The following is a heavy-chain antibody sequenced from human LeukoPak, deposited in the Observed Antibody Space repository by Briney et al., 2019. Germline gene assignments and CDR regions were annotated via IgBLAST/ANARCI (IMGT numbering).Heavy chain of an antibody. D-gene: IGHD4-17*01. CDR2: IYYSGST. CDR3: ASLETHYGDYEGGL. CDR1: GGSISSGAYY. J-gene: IGHJ2*01. V-gene: IGHV4-30-4*01. Sequence: ASETLSLTCTVSGGSISSGAYYWSWIRQPPGKGLEWIGYIYYSGSTYYNPSLKSRVTISVDTSKNQFSLKLSSVTAADTAVYYCASLETHYGDYEGGLWGRGTLVTVSS.